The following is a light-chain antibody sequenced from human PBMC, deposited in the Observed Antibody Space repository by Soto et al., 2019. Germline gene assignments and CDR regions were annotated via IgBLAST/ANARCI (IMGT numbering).Light chain of an antibody. CDR3: QQYGNFPIT. CDR1: QTISRNF. Sequence: EIVLTQSPGTLSLSPGERATLSCRASQTISRNFLAWYHQKGGQAPRLLIHGASSRATGIPDRFSGSGSGTDFTLTITRREPEDFAVYYCQQYGNFPITFGQGTRLETK. CDR2: GAS. V-gene: IGKV3-20*01. J-gene: IGKJ5*01.